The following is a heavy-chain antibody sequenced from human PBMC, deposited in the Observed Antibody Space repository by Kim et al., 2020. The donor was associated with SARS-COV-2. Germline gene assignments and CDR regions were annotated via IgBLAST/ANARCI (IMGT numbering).Heavy chain of an antibody. Sequence: ASVKVSCKASGYTFTGYYMHWVRQAPGQGLEWMGWINPNSGGTNYAQKFQGRVTMTRDTSISTAYMELSRLRSDDTAVYYCARGGSSRSYYYYYYMDVWGKGTTVTVSS. CDR2: INPNSGGT. V-gene: IGHV1-2*02. D-gene: IGHD1-26*01. CDR3: ARGGSSRSYYYYYYMDV. CDR1: GYTFTGYY. J-gene: IGHJ6*03.